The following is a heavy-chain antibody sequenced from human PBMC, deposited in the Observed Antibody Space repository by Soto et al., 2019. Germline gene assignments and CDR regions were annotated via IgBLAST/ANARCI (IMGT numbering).Heavy chain of an antibody. Sequence: EVHLLESGGGLVQPGGSLRLSCAASELSSSNHAMTWVRQAPGKGLEWVSGISGTDGGAYYADSVKGRFTISRDNSRSTLYVQMNSLRVEDTAVYYCASWGLQGYTNGGLSYFHSWGQGTLVTVSS. CDR2: ISGTDGGA. J-gene: IGHJ4*02. D-gene: IGHD5-18*01. CDR3: ASWGLQGYTNGGLSYFHS. V-gene: IGHV3-23*01. CDR1: ELSSSNHA.